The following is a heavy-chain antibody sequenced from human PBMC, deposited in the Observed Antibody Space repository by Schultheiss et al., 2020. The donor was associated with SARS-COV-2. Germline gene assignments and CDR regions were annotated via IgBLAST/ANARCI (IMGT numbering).Heavy chain of an antibody. V-gene: IGHV3-30*01. D-gene: IGHD3-10*01. J-gene: IGHJ6*02. CDR2: ISYDGSNK. CDR1: GFTFSSYA. Sequence: GSLRLSCAASGFTFSSYAMHWVRQAPGKGLEWVAVISYDGSNKYYADSVKGRFTISRDNSKNTLYLQMNSLRAEDTAVYYCARPSSLSSGSYYNYYYYYGMDVWGQGTTVTVSS. CDR3: ARPSSLSSGSYYNYYYYYGMDV.